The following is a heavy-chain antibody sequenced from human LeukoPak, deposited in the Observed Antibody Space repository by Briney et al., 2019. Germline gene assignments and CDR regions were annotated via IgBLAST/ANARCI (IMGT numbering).Heavy chain of an antibody. Sequence: SETLSLTCTVSGYSISTGYYWDWIRQPPGKGLEWIGTFYHGGSTYYNPSLKSRVTISVDTSKNQFSLNLTSVTAADTAVYYCARRRVLLWFGETTGIDYWGQGTLVTVSS. CDR2: FYHGGST. D-gene: IGHD3-10*01. CDR3: ARRRVLLWFGETTGIDY. CDR1: GYSISTGYY. J-gene: IGHJ4*02. V-gene: IGHV4-38-2*02.